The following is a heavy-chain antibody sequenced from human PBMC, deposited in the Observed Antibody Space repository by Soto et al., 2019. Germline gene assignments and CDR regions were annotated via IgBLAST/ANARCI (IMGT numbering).Heavy chain of an antibody. CDR2: IKQDGSEK. CDR3: ARGMRGYDWAFFDY. D-gene: IGHD5-12*01. V-gene: IGHV3-7*05. CDR1: GFTFSSYW. Sequence: GGSLRLSCAASGFTFSSYWMIWVRQAPGKGLEWVANIKQDGSEKYYVDSVKGRFTISRDNAKNSLYLQMNSLRAEDTAVYYCARGMRGYDWAFFDYWGQGTLVTVSS. J-gene: IGHJ4*02.